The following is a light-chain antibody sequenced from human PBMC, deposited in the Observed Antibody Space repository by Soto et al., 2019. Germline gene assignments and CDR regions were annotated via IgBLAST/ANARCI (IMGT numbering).Light chain of an antibody. CDR2: DAS. V-gene: IGKV3-15*01. CDR3: QQFSNWPPGNT. Sequence: IVMTQSPATLSVSPGERATLSCRASRGISSNLAWYQQKPGQAPRLLIYDASTRATGIPARFSGSGSGTEFTLTISSLQSEHFAVYHCQQFSNWPPGNTFGGGTKVDIK. CDR1: RGISSN. J-gene: IGKJ4*01.